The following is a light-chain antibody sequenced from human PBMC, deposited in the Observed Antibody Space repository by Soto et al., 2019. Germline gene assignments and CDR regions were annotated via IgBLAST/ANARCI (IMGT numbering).Light chain of an antibody. Sequence: QSALTQPASVSGSPGQSITISCTGTSSDVGGHNYVSWYQQHPGKAPKLMIYEVSYRPSGVSNRFSGSKSGNTASLTISGLQAEDEADYYCSSYTSSRTLVFGGGTKLTVL. CDR1: SSDVGGHNY. J-gene: IGLJ2*01. CDR2: EVS. CDR3: SSYTSSRTLV. V-gene: IGLV2-14*01.